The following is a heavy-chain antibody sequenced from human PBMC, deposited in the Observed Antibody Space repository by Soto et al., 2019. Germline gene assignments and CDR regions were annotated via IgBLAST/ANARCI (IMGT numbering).Heavy chain of an antibody. CDR2: ISAYNGNT. V-gene: IGHV1-18*01. J-gene: IGHJ4*02. CDR1: RYTFTSKG. D-gene: IGHD3-3*01. Sequence: ASVKVSCKSSRYTFTSKGISCVRQAPGQGLEWMGWISAYNGNTNYAQKLQGRVTMTTDTSTSTAYMELRSLRSDDTAVYYCAREKSGYYDYWGQGTLVTVSS. CDR3: AREKSGYYDY.